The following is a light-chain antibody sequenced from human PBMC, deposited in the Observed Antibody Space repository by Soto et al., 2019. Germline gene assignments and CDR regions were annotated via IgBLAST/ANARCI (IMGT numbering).Light chain of an antibody. Sequence: QSALTQPASVSGSPGQSITISCTGTSSDVGGYNYVSWYQQHPGKAPKLMIYDVSNQPSGVSNRFSGSKSGNTASLTISGRQGDDEADYYCSSYPSSSTRVVFGGGTKLAVL. J-gene: IGLJ2*01. CDR1: SSDVGGYNY. CDR3: SSYPSSSTRVV. CDR2: DVS. V-gene: IGLV2-14*01.